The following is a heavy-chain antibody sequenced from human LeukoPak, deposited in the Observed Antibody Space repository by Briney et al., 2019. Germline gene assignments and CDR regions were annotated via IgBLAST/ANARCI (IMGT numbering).Heavy chain of an antibody. CDR3: ARGVTARGFYYYMDV. Sequence: ASVKVSCKASGYTFTSYYMHWVRQAPGQGLEWMGRINPNSGGTNSAQKFQGRVTMTRDSSISTAYMELSRLRSDDTAVYYCARGVTARGFYYYMDVWGKGTTVTISS. D-gene: IGHD2-21*02. J-gene: IGHJ6*03. CDR2: INPNSGGT. CDR1: GYTFTSYY. V-gene: IGHV1-2*06.